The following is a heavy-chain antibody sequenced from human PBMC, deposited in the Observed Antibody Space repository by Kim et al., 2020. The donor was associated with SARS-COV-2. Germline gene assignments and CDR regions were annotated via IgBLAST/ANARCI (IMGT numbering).Heavy chain of an antibody. CDR3: AKGNSLMITFGGVLFDY. V-gene: IGHV3-30*18. D-gene: IGHD3-16*01. J-gene: IGHJ4*01. CDR2: ISYDGSNK. CDR1: GFTFSSYG. Sequence: GGSLRLSCAASGFTFSSYGMHWVRQAPGKGLEWVAVISYDGSNKYYADSVKGRFTISRDNSKNTLYLQMNSLRAEDTAVYDCAKGNSLMITFGGVLFDY.